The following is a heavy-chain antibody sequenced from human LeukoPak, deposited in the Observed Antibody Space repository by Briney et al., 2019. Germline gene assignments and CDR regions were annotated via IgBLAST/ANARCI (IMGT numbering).Heavy chain of an antibody. Sequence: GGCLRLSCATSGSTFSNSGMSSVRQAPGKGREWDSGISARGVNTHYADSVRGRFSISRDNSKNTLYVQMNNLRAEDTAIYYCAKFFLGYCSGGHWYDYFDYWGQGTLVTVSS. J-gene: IGHJ4*02. CDR2: ISARGVNT. CDR1: GSTFSNSG. CDR3: AKFFLGYCSGGHWYDYFDY. D-gene: IGHD2-15*01. V-gene: IGHV3-23*01.